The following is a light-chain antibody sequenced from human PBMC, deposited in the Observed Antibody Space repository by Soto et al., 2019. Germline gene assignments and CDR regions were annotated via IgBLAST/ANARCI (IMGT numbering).Light chain of an antibody. Sequence: EIVLTQSPDTLSLSPGERATLSCRASQSVSSNYLAWYQQKPGQAPRLLMYGASTRATGIPDRFSGSGSGTDFTLTSSSLEPEDFAVYYCQQYGSSLYTFGQGTKLQIK. V-gene: IGKV3-20*01. J-gene: IGKJ2*01. CDR2: GAS. CDR1: QSVSSNY. CDR3: QQYGSSLYT.